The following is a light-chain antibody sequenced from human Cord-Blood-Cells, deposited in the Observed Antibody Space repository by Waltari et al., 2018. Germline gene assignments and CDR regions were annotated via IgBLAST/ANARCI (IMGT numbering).Light chain of an antibody. V-gene: IGKV1-8*01. CDR3: QQYYSYPLT. CDR2: AAS. CDR1: PGISSY. Sequence: AIRMTQSPSSFSASTGDRVTITCRASPGISSYLAGYQQKPGKAPKLMIYAASTLQSGVPSRFSGSGSRTDFTLTISCVQAEDFETHYWQQYYSYPLTFGGGTKVEIK. J-gene: IGKJ4*01.